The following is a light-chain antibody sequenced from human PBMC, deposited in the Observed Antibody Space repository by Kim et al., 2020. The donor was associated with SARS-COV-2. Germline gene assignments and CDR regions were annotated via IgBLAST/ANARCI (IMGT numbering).Light chain of an antibody. CDR3: QQYGGTPRT. Sequence: EIVLTQSPGTLSLSPGERATLSCRASQSVTSYLAWYQQSPGQAPRLIISAAATSATGIPDRSSGSGSGADYTLTTSRLEPEDFAVYYCQQYGGTPRTFGQGTKVDIK. J-gene: IGKJ1*01. CDR1: QSVTSY. CDR2: AAA. V-gene: IGKV3-20*01.